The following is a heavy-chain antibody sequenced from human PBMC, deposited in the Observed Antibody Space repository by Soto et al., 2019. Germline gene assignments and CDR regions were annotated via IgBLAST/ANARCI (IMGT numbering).Heavy chain of an antibody. Sequence: EVQLVESGGGLVQPGGSLRLSCAASGFTFSDHYMDWVRQAPGKGLEWVGRTRNKANSYTTEYAASVKGRFTISRDDSKNSLYLQMNSLKTEDTAVYYGASLYSGSSVDIWGQGTMVTVSS. CDR3: ASLYSGSSVDI. V-gene: IGHV3-72*01. CDR1: GFTFSDHY. D-gene: IGHD1-26*01. CDR2: TRNKANSYTT. J-gene: IGHJ3*02.